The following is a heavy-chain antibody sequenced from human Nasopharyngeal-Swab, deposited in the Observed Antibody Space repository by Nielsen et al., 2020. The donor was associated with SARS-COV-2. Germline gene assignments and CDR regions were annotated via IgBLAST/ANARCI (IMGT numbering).Heavy chain of an antibody. CDR1: GGSFRGYY. D-gene: IGHD3-10*01. V-gene: IGHV4-34*01. CDR2: INHSGRT. J-gene: IGHJ4*02. Sequence: SETLSLTCAAYGGSFRGYYWSWIPQPPGKGLEWIGEINHSGRTNYNTSLKSRVTISVDTSKTQCSLKLSSVTAADTAVYYCARGAGLGSCYNFGLFDYWGQGTLVTVSS. CDR3: ARGAGLGSCYNFGLFDY.